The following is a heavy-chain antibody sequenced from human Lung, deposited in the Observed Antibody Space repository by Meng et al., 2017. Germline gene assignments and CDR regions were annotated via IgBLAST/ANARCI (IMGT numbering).Heavy chain of an antibody. CDR2: MSFDGAQI. Sequence: VGGGGGVVRPGGSLRLSCAASGFTFNTYAMHWVRQAPGKGLEWVSLMSFDGAQIYYSDSVRGRFTISRDNSKNTLYLQMNSLRAEDTAVYYCARDKPPNDVWGRGTLVTVSS. CDR1: GFTFNTYA. V-gene: IGHV3-30*01. CDR3: ARDKPPNDV. J-gene: IGHJ2*01.